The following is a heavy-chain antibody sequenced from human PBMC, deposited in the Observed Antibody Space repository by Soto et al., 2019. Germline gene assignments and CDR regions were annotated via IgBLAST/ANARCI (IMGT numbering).Heavy chain of an antibody. CDR1: GFTFSSYG. Sequence: GGSLRLSCAASGFTFSSYGMHWVRQAPGKGLEWVAVISYDGSNKYYADSVKGRFTISRDNSKNTLYLQMNSLRAEDTAVYYCAKAGVDYDSSGYYYDYWGQGTLVTVSS. J-gene: IGHJ4*02. CDR2: ISYDGSNK. V-gene: IGHV3-30*18. CDR3: AKAGVDYDSSGYYYDY. D-gene: IGHD3-22*01.